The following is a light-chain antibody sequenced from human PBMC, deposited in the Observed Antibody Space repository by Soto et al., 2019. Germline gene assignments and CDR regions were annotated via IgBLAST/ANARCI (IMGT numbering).Light chain of an antibody. Sequence: DIVMTQSPDSLAVSLGERVTINCKSSQSLLSSSNNKSYLDWHQQKPGQPPKLLIYWASIRESGVPDRLSGSGFGTDFTLTISSLQVEDVVVYYGQRYHSIPLAFGGGTKVEIK. CDR3: QRYHSIPLA. V-gene: IGKV4-1*01. J-gene: IGKJ4*01. CDR1: QSLLSSSNNKSY. CDR2: WAS.